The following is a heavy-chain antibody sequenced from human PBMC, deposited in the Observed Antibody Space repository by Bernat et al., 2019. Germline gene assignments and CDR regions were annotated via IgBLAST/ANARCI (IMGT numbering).Heavy chain of an antibody. CDR3: ASGDFGDYY. CDR1: GFTFSSYA. V-gene: IGHV3-30-3*01. CDR2: ISYDGNNK. D-gene: IGHD4-17*01. Sequence: QVQLLESGGGVVQPGRSLRLSCAASGFTFSSYAMHWVRQAPGKGLEWVADISYDGNNKYYADSLKGRFTISRDNSKNTLYLQMNSLRAEDTAVYYCASGDFGDYYWGKGTLVTVSS. J-gene: IGHJ4*02.